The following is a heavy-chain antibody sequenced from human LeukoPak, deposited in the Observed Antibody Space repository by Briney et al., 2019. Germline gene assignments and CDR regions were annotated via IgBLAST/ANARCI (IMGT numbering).Heavy chain of an antibody. CDR2: IIPIFGTA. D-gene: IGHD5-12*01. CDR1: GGTFSSYA. V-gene: IGHV1-69*13. Sequence: GASVKVSCKASGGTFSSYAFSWVRQAPGQGLEWMGGIIPIFGTANYAQKFQGRVTITADESTSTAYMELSSLRSEDTAVYYCARDPGEMIVATTFDYWGQGTLVTVSS. CDR3: ARDPGEMIVATTFDY. J-gene: IGHJ4*02.